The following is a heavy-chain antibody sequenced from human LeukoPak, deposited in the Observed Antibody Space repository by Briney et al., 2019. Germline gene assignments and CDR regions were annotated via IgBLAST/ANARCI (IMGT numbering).Heavy chain of an antibody. D-gene: IGHD3-16*01. CDR2: ISTGGSTT. J-gene: IGHJ4*02. V-gene: IGHV3-48*03. CDR1: GLTFSSYE. CDR3: TRVSYADGDYFDY. Sequence: GGSLRLSCAASGLTFSSYEMSWVRQAPGKGLEWLSYISTGGSTTHYADSVKGRFTMSRDNVKNSLYLQMNSLTAEDTAVYYCTRVSYADGDYFDYWGQGTLVTVSS.